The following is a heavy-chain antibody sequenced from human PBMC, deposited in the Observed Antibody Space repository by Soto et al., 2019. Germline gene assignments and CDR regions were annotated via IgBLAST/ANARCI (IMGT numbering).Heavy chain of an antibody. J-gene: IGHJ1*01. CDR1: GFTFSNFW. V-gene: IGHV3-7*01. CDR2: INQDGVEQ. Sequence: EVLLVESGGALVQPGGSLRLSCATSGFTFSNFWMSWVRQXPGXXXXXGANINQDGVEQNYVDSVKGRFTISRDTANNSLYXQMHSLRXEDTAVXXXAXDXXXXXXXXEYFLYWGQGTLVTVSS. CDR3: AXDXXXXXXXXEYFLY.